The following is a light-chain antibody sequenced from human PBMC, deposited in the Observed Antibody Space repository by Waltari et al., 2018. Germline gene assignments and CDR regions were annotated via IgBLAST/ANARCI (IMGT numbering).Light chain of an antibody. J-gene: IGKJ4*01. Sequence: IVLTQSPATLSLSPGGRATLSCRASQSVTRYLAWYQQKPGQAPRLLISDASNRAAGIPARFSGSGFETDFTLTISSLEPEDSAVYYCQQRSSWPSFGGGTKVEIK. CDR2: DAS. CDR1: QSVTRY. V-gene: IGKV3-11*01. CDR3: QQRSSWPS.